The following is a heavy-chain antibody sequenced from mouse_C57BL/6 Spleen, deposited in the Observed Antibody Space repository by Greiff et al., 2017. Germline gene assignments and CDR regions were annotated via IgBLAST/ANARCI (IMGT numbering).Heavy chain of an antibody. CDR3: ARWGSSYDYYAMDY. CDR2: INPYNGGT. D-gene: IGHD1-1*01. CDR1: GYTFTDYY. V-gene: IGHV1-19*01. J-gene: IGHJ4*01. Sequence: SGPVLVKPGASVKMSCKASGYTFTDYYMNWVKQSHGKSLEWIGVINPYNGGTSYNQKFKGKATLTVDKSSSTAYMELNSLTSEDSAVYYCARWGSSYDYYAMDYWGQGTSVTVSS.